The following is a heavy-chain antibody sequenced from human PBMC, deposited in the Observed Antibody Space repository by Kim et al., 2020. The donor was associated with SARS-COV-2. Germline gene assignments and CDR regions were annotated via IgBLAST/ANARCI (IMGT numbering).Heavy chain of an antibody. CDR1: GGSISSGGYY. V-gene: IGHV4-31*03. CDR3: ARSVKKGVVVAATRTLDDY. Sequence: SETLSLTCTVSGGSISSGGYYWSWIRQHPGKGLEWIGYIYYSGSTYYNPSLKSRVTISVDTSKNQFSLKLSSVTAADTAVYYCARSVKKGVVVAATRTLDDYWGQGTLVTVSS. D-gene: IGHD2-15*01. J-gene: IGHJ4*02. CDR2: IYYSGST.